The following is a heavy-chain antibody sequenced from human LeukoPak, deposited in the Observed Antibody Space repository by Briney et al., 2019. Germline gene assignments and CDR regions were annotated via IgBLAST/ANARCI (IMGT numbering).Heavy chain of an antibody. V-gene: IGHV3-7*01. CDR1: GFTFSSYW. D-gene: IGHD6-19*01. J-gene: IGHJ3*02. CDR3: ARERKQWLVAADAFDI. CDR2: IKQDGSEK. Sequence: PGGSLRLSCAASGFTFSSYWMSWVRQAPGKGLEWVANIKQDGSEKYYVDSVKGRFTISRDNAKNSLYLQMNSLRAEDTAVYYCARERKQWLVAADAFDIWGQGTMVTVSS.